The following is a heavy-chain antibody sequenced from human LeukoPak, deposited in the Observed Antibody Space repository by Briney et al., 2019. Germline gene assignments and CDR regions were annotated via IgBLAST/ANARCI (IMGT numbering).Heavy chain of an antibody. CDR1: GYTLTELS. V-gene: IGHV1-24*01. J-gene: IGHJ6*02. D-gene: IGHD3-10*01. CDR3: ATAAHGSPYGYGMDV. Sequence: ASVKVSCKVSGYTLTELSMHWVRQAPGKGLEWMGGFDPEDGETIYAQKFQGRVTMTGDTSTDTAYMELSSLRSEDTAVYYCATAAHGSPYGYGMDVWGQGTTVTVSS. CDR2: FDPEDGET.